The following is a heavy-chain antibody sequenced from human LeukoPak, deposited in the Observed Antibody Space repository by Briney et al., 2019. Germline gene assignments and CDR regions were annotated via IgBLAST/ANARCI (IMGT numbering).Heavy chain of an antibody. CDR3: GVAAAEGAFDI. CDR1: GYTFSSYG. CDR2: IIPIFGTA. Sequence: SVKVSCKASGYTFSSYGISWVRQAPGQGLEWMGGIIPIFGTANYAQKFQGRVTITTDESTSTAYMELSSLRSEDTAVYYCGVAAAEGAFDIWGQGTMVTVSS. J-gene: IGHJ3*02. V-gene: IGHV1-69*05. D-gene: IGHD6-13*01.